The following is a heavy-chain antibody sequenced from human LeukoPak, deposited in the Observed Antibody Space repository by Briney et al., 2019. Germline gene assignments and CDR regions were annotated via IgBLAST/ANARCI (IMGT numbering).Heavy chain of an antibody. J-gene: IGHJ4*02. V-gene: IGHV3-66*02. CDR1: GFTVSSNY. D-gene: IGHD3-22*01. CDR3: ARDDSAYDYASSGLGY. CDR2: IYSGGST. Sequence: PGGSLRLSCAASGFTVSSNYMSWVRQAPGKGLEWVSVIYSGGSTYYADSVKGRFTISRDNSKNTLYLQMNSLRAEDTAVYYCARDDSAYDYASSGLGYWGQGTLVTASS.